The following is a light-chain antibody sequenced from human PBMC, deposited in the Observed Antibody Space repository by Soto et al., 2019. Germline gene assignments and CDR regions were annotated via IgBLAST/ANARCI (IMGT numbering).Light chain of an antibody. CDR2: DAS. Sequence: IVMTQSPHTLSVSPGERATLSCRASQSVSSNLAWYQQKPGQAPRLLIYDASTRAPGFPDRFSGSGSGTEFTLTISSLQSEDFAVYYCHHYNSWPYTFGQATKVDI. CDR3: HHYNSWPYT. J-gene: IGKJ2*01. V-gene: IGKV3-15*01. CDR1: QSVSSN.